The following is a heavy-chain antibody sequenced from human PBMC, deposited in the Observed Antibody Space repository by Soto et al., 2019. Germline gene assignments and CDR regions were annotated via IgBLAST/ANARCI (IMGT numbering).Heavy chain of an antibody. J-gene: IGHJ4*02. CDR2: INHSGST. V-gene: IGHV4-34*01. CDR3: ASLANSYYDSVTPDY. CDR1: GGSFSGYY. D-gene: IGHD3-22*01. Sequence: SETLSLTGAVYGGSFSGYYWSWIRQPPGKGLEWIGEINHSGSTNYNPSLKSRVTISVDTSKNQFSLKLSSVTAADTAVYYCASLANSYYDSVTPDYWGQGTLVTVSS.